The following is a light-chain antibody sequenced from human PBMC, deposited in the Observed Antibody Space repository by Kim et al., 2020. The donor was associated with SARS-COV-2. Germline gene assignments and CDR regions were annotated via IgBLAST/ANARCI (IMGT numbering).Light chain of an antibody. Sequence: SVGVRVTVAYRASQSISTSLAWYQQRPGKVQKLLIYDASSMESGVPSRFSGSGSGTEFTLTISSLQPDDFASYYCQQYDSYSPWPFGQGTKVDIK. J-gene: IGKJ1*01. V-gene: IGKV1-5*01. CDR3: QQYDSYSPWP. CDR2: DAS. CDR1: QSISTS.